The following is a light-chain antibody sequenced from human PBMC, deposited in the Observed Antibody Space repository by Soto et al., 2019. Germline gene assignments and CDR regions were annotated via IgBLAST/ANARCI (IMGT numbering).Light chain of an antibody. CDR2: EVS. V-gene: IGLV2-14*01. Sequence: QSALTQPASVSGSPGQSITISCTGTSSDVGGYNYVSWYQQHPGKAPKLMIYEVSNRPSGVSNRFSGSQSGNTASLNISGLHDEDEADYCCTSSTSSSTLVFGTGTKVTVL. CDR3: TSSTSSSTLV. J-gene: IGLJ1*01. CDR1: SSDVGGYNY.